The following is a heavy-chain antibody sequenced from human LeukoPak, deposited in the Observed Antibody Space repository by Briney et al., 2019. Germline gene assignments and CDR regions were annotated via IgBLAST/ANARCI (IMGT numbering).Heavy chain of an antibody. CDR2: IYPGDSDT. CDR1: GYSFTTHW. J-gene: IGHJ4*02. D-gene: IGHD6-6*01. V-gene: IGHV5-51*01. Sequence: GESLKISCYGSGYSFTTHWIACVRQMPGKGLEWMGIIYPGDSDTRYSPSFQGQVTISADKSISTTYLQWSSLKASDTAIYYCARRGGSSEIDYWGQGTLVTVSS. CDR3: ARRGGSSEIDY.